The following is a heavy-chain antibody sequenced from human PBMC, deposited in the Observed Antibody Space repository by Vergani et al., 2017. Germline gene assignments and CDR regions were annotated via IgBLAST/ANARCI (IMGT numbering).Heavy chain of an antibody. J-gene: IGHJ4*02. V-gene: IGHV3-23*04. CDR1: GFTFDDYA. CDR3: AKDLNYYDSSGYYSLIPFDY. Sequence: EVQLVESGGGLVQPGRSLRLSCAASGFTFDDYAMHWVRQAPGKGLEWVSAISGSGGSTYYADSVKGRFTISRDNSKNTLYLQMNSLRAEDTAVYYCAKDLNYYDSSGYYSLIPFDYWGQGTLVTVSS. D-gene: IGHD3-22*01. CDR2: ISGSGGST.